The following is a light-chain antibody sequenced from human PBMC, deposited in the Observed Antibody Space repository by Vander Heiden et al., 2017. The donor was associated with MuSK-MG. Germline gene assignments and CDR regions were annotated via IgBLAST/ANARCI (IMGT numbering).Light chain of an antibody. CDR3: QQYGSSPRYT. Sequence: EIVLTQSPRTLSLSPGERATLSCRASQSVSSSYLAWYQQKPGQASRLLIYGASSRATGIPDRFSGSGSGTDFTLTISRLEPEDFAVYYCQQYGSSPRYTFGQGTKLEIK. CDR1: QSVSSSY. CDR2: GAS. V-gene: IGKV3-20*01. J-gene: IGKJ2*01.